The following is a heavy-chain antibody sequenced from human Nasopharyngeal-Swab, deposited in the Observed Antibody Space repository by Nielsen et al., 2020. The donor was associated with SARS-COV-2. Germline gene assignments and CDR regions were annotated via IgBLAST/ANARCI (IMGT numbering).Heavy chain of an antibody. CDR1: GYTFTSYD. D-gene: IGHD2-15*01. CDR2: MHPNSGNT. Sequence: ASVKVSCKASGYTFTSYDINWVRQASGQGLEWMGWMHPNSGNTGYAQKFQGRVTMTRSTSISTAYMELSSLRSEDTAVYYCARVDDIVVVVAATLHQYFQHWGQGTLVTVSS. V-gene: IGHV1-8*01. CDR3: ARVDDIVVVVAATLHQYFQH. J-gene: IGHJ1*01.